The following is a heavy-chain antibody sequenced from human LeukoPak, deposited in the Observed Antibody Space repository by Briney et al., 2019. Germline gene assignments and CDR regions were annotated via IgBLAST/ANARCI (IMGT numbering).Heavy chain of an antibody. CDR1: GYTFTDFY. V-gene: IGHV1-2*02. CDR2: INPNSGGT. CDR3: AGLPRYNWNEPLDY. Sequence: ASVQVSCKTAGYTFTDFYMHWVRQTPGQGLVWIGWINPNSGGTKYAQKFQGRVTMTRDTSINTAYMELSRLTYDDTAVYYCAGLPRYNWNEPLDYWGQGTLVTVSS. D-gene: IGHD1-20*01. J-gene: IGHJ4*02.